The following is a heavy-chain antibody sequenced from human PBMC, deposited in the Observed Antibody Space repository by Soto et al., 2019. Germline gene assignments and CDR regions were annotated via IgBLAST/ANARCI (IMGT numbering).Heavy chain of an antibody. CDR1: GFTFSSYA. J-gene: IGHJ6*03. Sequence: GGSLRLSCAASGFTFSSYAMTWVRQAPGKGLEWVSGISGSGGSTYYADSVKGRFTISRDNSKNTLYLQMNSLRAEDTAVYYCAKDKDEMATRVYMVVWGKGTTVTVSS. V-gene: IGHV3-23*01. CDR2: ISGSGGST. CDR3: AKDKDEMATRVYMVV.